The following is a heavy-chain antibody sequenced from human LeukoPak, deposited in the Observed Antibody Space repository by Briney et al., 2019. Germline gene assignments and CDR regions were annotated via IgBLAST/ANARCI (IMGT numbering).Heavy chain of an antibody. J-gene: IGHJ4*02. V-gene: IGHV3-53*05. CDR3: ARGYCSGGTCYPVWFDY. D-gene: IGHD2-15*01. CDR1: GFTVSSNY. CDR2: IYSGGST. Sequence: GGSLRLSCAASGFTVSSNYMSWVRQAPGKGLEWVSVIYSGGSTYYADSVKGRFTISRDNSKNTLYLQMNSLRAEDTAVYYCARGYCSGGTCYPVWFDYWGQGTLVTVSS.